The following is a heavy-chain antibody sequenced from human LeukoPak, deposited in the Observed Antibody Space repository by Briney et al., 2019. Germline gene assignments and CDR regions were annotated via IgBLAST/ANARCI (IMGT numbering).Heavy chain of an antibody. CDR1: GGSISSGGYY. CDR2: IYYSGST. J-gene: IGHJ6*02. V-gene: IGHV4-61*08. CDR3: ARDTISYGMDV. D-gene: IGHD2-21*01. Sequence: SQTLSLTCTVSGGSISSGGYYWSWIRQPPGKGLEWIGYIYYSGSTNYNPSLKSRVTISVDTSKNQFSLKLSSVTAADTAVYYCARDTISYGMDVWGQGTTVTVSS.